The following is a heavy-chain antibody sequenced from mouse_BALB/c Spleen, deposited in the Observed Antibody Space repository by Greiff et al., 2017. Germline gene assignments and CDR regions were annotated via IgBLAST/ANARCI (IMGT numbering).Heavy chain of an antibody. J-gene: IGHJ4*01. CDR3: ARRGLGRNYYAMDY. D-gene: IGHD4-1*01. CDR2: INPDSSTI. V-gene: IGHV4-1*02. CDR1: GFDFSRYW. Sequence: EVQVVESGGGLVQPGGSLKLSCAASGFDFSRYWMSWVRQAPGKGLEWIGEINPDSSTINYTPSLKDKFIISRDNAKNTLYLQMSKVRSEDTALYYCARRGLGRNYYAMDYWGQGTSVTVSS.